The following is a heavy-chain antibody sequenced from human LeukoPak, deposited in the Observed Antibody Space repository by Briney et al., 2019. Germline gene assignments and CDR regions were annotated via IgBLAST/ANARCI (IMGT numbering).Heavy chain of an antibody. CDR3: ARGYYDSSGYSLMDY. CDR2: INHSGST. J-gene: IGHJ4*02. CDR1: GGSFSGCY. D-gene: IGHD3-22*01. Sequence: PSETLCLTCAVYGGSFSGCYWSWIRQPPGKGLEWIGEINHSGSTNYNPSLKSRVTISVDTSKNQFSLKLSSVTAADTAVYYCARGYYDSSGYSLMDYWGQGTLVSVSS. V-gene: IGHV4-34*01.